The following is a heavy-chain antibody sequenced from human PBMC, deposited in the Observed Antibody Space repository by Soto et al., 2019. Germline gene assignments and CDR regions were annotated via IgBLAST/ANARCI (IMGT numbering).Heavy chain of an antibody. CDR1: GGSISSGGYY. J-gene: IGHJ6*03. Sequence: SETLSLTCTVSGGSISSGGYYWSWIRQHPGKGLEWIGYIYYSGSTYYNPSLKSRVTISVDTSKNQFSLKLSSVTAADTAVYYCARDRRDKKGWDYYYYMDVWGKGTTVTVSS. V-gene: IGHV4-31*03. CDR3: ARDRRDKKGWDYYYYMDV. CDR2: IYYSGST. D-gene: IGHD1-26*01.